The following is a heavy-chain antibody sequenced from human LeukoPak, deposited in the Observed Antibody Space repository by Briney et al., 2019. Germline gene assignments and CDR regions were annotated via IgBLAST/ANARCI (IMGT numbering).Heavy chain of an antibody. Sequence: SETLSLTCEVSGCSISSSNWWRWVRPPPGKGLEWVGEIYHSGSTNYNPSLKSRVTISVDKSKNQFSLKLSSVTAADTALYYCARVGSSYGYSGYFDYWGQGTRVTVSS. D-gene: IGHD5-18*01. J-gene: IGHJ4*02. CDR2: IYHSGST. CDR1: GCSISSSNW. CDR3: ARVGSSYGYSGYFDY. V-gene: IGHV4-4*02.